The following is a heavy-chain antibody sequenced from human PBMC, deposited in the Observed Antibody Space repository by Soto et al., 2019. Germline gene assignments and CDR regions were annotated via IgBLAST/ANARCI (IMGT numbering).Heavy chain of an antibody. J-gene: IGHJ6*02. CDR1: GFTFSSYE. V-gene: IGHV3-48*03. CDR2: ISSSGSTI. Sequence: EVQLVESGGGLVQPGGSLRLSCTASGFTFSSYEMNWVRQAPGKGLEWVSYISSSGSTIYYADSVKGRCTISRENAKNSLYREKNSLRAEDTAVYYCARDVVVAYYYYGMDVWGQGTTVTVSS. CDR3: ARDVVVAYYYYGMDV. D-gene: IGHD2-15*01.